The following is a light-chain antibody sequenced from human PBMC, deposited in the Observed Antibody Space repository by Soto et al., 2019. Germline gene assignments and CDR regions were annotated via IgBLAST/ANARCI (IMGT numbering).Light chain of an antibody. CDR2: EVT. J-gene: IGLJ3*02. CDR1: GSDVGAYNY. Sequence: QSALTQPASVSGSPRQSITISCTGTGSDVGAYNYVSWYQQHPGKAPKLIIYEVTNRPSGVSNRFSGSKSGSTASLTISGLQAEDEADYYCTSYISSSTSWVFGGGTQLTVL. V-gene: IGLV2-14*01. CDR3: TSYISSSTSWV.